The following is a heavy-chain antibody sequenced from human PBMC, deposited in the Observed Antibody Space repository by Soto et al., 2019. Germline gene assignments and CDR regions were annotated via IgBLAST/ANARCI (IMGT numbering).Heavy chain of an antibody. CDR1: GGTFSSYA. Sequence: QVQLVQSGAEVKKPGSSVKVSCKAPGGTFSSYAISWVRQAPGQGLEWMGGIIPIFATAKYAQKFQGRVTITADESTSTGYMELSSLRSEDTAVYYCARSQGGSSSLDIYYYYSYGMDVWGQGTTVTVSS. V-gene: IGHV1-69*01. D-gene: IGHD2-15*01. CDR2: IIPIFATA. CDR3: ARSQGGSSSLDIYYYYSYGMDV. J-gene: IGHJ6*02.